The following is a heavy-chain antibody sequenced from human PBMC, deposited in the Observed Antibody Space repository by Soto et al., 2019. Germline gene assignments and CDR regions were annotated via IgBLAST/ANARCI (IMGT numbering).Heavy chain of an antibody. CDR2: ISSSSSTI. J-gene: IGHJ4*02. Sequence: GGSLRLSCAASGFAFSDYYTSWIRQAPGKGLEWVSYISSSSSTIYYTDSVKGRFTISRDNAKNSLYLQMNSLRAEDTAVYYCAREIYYDSSGYSDYWGQGTLVTVSS. D-gene: IGHD3-22*01. CDR1: GFAFSDYY. V-gene: IGHV3-11*01. CDR3: AREIYYDSSGYSDY.